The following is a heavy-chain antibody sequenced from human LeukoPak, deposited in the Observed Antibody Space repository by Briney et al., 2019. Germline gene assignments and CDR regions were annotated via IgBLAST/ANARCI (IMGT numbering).Heavy chain of an antibody. CDR2: MNPNSGNT. Sequence: ASVKVSCEASGYTFTSYDINWVRQATGQGLEWMGWMNPNSGNTGYAQKFQGRVTITRNTSISTAYMELSSLRSEDTAVYYCASSIVGATTAAFDIWGQGTMVTVSS. CDR1: GYTFTSYD. CDR3: ASSIVGATTAAFDI. J-gene: IGHJ3*02. D-gene: IGHD1-26*01. V-gene: IGHV1-8*03.